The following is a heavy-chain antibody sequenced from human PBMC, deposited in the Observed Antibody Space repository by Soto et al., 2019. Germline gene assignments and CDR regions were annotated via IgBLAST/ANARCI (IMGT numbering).Heavy chain of an antibody. CDR3: ASLDYGDSAFVS. Sequence: QVQLQESGPGLVQPSETLSLTCSVSGGSINSPSYHWSWLRQHPGKGLEFIGYTCYTGSTYYNPALAPRLTISVETSKNLVSLRLNAVPAADTAVYYCASLDYGDSAFVSWGRGILVTVSS. V-gene: IGHV4-31*03. D-gene: IGHD4-17*01. CDR1: GGSINSPSYH. CDR2: TCYTGST. J-gene: IGHJ4*02.